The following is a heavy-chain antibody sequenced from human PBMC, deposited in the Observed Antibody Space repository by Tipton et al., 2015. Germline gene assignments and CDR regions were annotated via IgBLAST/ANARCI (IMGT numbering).Heavy chain of an antibody. Sequence: TLSLTCNVSGGSISSGDYYWNWIRQSPGKGLEWIGYIYHSGSSYYKPSLKSRVTISVDKFKNQFSLELNSVTAADTAVYYCARVDILLSQGGMDVWGQGTTVTVSS. V-gene: IGHV4-30-4*01. D-gene: IGHD3-10*01. CDR2: IYHSGSS. CDR3: ARVDILLSQGGMDV. CDR1: GGSISSGDYY. J-gene: IGHJ6*02.